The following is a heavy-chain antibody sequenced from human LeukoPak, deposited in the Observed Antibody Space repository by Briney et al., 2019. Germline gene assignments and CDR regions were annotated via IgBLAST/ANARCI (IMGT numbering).Heavy chain of an antibody. CDR3: ARVRYSRFPSGYYFDY. J-gene: IGHJ4*02. CDR2: IYYSGST. CDR1: GGSISSGGYY. V-gene: IGHV4-31*03. D-gene: IGHD6-13*01. Sequence: PSETLSLTCTVSGGSISSGGYYWSWLRQHPGKGLEWIGYIYYSGSTYYNPSLKSRVTISVDTSKNQFSLKLSSVTAADTAVYYCARVRYSRFPSGYYFDYWGQGTLVTVSS.